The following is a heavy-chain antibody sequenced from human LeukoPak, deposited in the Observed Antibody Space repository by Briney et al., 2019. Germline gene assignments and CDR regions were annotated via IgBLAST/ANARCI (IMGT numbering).Heavy chain of an antibody. CDR1: GGSISSSSYY. V-gene: IGHV4-39*07. J-gene: IGHJ4*02. Sequence: SETLSLTCTVSGGSISSSSYYWGWIRQPPGKGLEWIGSIYYSGSTYYNPSLKSRVTILVDTSKNQFSLRLSSVTAADTAVYYCARDKGSSWKSFDYWGQGTLVTVSS. D-gene: IGHD6-13*01. CDR2: IYYSGST. CDR3: ARDKGSSWKSFDY.